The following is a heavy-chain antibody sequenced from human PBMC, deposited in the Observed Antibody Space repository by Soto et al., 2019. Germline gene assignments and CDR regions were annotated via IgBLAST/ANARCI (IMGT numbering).Heavy chain of an antibody. D-gene: IGHD4-17*01. Sequence: RASVKVSCKASGGTFSSYAISWVRQAPGQGLEWMGGIIPIFGTANYAQKFQGRVTITADESTSTAYMELSSLRSEDTAVYYCATSYGDYDFDYWGQGTLVTVSS. V-gene: IGHV1-69*13. CDR1: GGTFSSYA. CDR2: IIPIFGTA. J-gene: IGHJ4*02. CDR3: ATSYGDYDFDY.